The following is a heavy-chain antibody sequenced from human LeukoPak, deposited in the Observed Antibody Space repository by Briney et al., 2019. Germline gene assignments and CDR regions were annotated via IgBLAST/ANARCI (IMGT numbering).Heavy chain of an antibody. J-gene: IGHJ4*02. V-gene: IGHV3-23*01. D-gene: IGHD1-1*01. CDR2: ISGSGGST. Sequence: GGSLRLSCAASGFTFTSYAMSWVRQAPGKGLEWVSVISGSGGSTYYADSVKGRFTISRDNSKNTLYLQMNSLRAEDTAVYYCAIENWNGLDYWGQGTLVTVSS. CDR1: GFTFTSYA. CDR3: AIENWNGLDY.